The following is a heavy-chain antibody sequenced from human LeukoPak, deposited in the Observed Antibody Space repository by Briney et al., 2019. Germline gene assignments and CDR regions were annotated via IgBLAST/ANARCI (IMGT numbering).Heavy chain of an antibody. D-gene: IGHD6-19*01. Sequence: PSETLSLTCTVSGGSISSYYWNWIRQPPGKRLELIGYFFYSGNTNYNPSLKSRVTISGDTSKNQFSLKLSSVTAADTAVYYCARQWLVSPLFDYWGQGTLVTVSS. V-gene: IGHV4-59*08. CDR1: GGSISSYY. CDR3: ARQWLVSPLFDY. J-gene: IGHJ4*02. CDR2: FFYSGNT.